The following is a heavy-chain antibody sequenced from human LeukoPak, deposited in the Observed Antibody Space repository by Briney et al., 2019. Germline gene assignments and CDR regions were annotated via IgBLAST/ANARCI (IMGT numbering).Heavy chain of an antibody. CDR3: ARLSSSSWYDPTYYFDY. Sequence: SETLSLTCAVYGGSFSGYYWSWIRQPPGKGLEWIGYIYYSGSTNYNPSLKSRVTISVDTSKNQFSLKLSSVTAADTAVYYCARLSSSSWYDPTYYFDYWGQGTLVTVSS. V-gene: IGHV4-59*08. J-gene: IGHJ4*02. CDR1: GGSFSGYY. CDR2: IYYSGST. D-gene: IGHD6-13*01.